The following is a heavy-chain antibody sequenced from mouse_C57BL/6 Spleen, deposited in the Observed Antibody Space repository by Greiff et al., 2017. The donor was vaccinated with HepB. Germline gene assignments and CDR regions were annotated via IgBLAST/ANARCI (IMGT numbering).Heavy chain of an antibody. V-gene: IGHV14-4*01. CDR1: GFNIKDDY. CDR2: IDPENGDT. J-gene: IGHJ2*01. D-gene: IGHD1-1*01. Sequence: VQLKQSGAELVRPGASVKLSCTASGFNIKDDYMHWVKQRPEQGLEWIGWIDPENGDTEYASKFQGKATITADTSSNTAYLQRSSLTSEDTAVYYWTNGEYYGSLVDYWGQGTTRTVAA. CDR3: TNGEYYGSLVDY.